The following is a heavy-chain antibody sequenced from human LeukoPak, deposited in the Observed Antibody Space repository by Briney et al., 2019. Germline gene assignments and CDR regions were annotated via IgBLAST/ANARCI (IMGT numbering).Heavy chain of an antibody. CDR2: INHSGST. V-gene: IGHV4-34*01. CDR3: ARVKPGYQLWRIGGPFDY. J-gene: IGHJ4*02. D-gene: IGHD2-2*01. Sequence: PSETLSLTCAVYGGSFSGDYWSWIRQPPGKGLEWIGEINHSGSTNYNPSLKSRVTISVDTSKNQFSLKLSSVTAADTAVYYCARVKPGYQLWRIGGPFDYWGQGTLVTVSS. CDR1: GGSFSGDY.